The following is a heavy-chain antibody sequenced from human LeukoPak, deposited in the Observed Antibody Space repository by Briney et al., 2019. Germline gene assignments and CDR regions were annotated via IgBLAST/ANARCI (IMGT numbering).Heavy chain of an antibody. CDR2: IRSKAYGGTT. Sequence: PGRSLRLSCTASGFTFGDYAMSWVRQAPGKGLEWVGLIRSKAYGGTTEYAASVKGRFTISRDDSKSIAYLQVNSLKTEDTAVYYCSRVRGYSYGYGDYWGQGTLVTVSA. CDR3: SRVRGYSYGYGDY. D-gene: IGHD5-18*01. V-gene: IGHV3-49*04. CDR1: GFTFGDYA. J-gene: IGHJ4*02.